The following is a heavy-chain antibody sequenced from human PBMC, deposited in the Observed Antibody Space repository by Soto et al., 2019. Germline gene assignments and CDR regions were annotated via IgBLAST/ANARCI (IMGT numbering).Heavy chain of an antibody. D-gene: IGHD3-3*01. CDR1: GYTFTSYG. V-gene: IGHV1-18*01. CDR3: ARDRRITIFGVVITPIYMDV. Sequence: ASVKVSCKASGYTFTSYGISWVRQAPGQGLEWMGWISAYNGNTNYAQKLQGRVTMTTDTSTSTAYMELRSLRSDDTAVYYCARDRRITIFGVVITPIYMDVWGKGTTVTVSS. CDR2: ISAYNGNT. J-gene: IGHJ6*03.